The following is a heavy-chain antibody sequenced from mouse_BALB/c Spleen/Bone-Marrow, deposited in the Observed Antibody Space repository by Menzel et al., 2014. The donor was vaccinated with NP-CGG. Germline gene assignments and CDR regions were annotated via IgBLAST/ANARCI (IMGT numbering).Heavy chain of an antibody. D-gene: IGHD2-4*01. V-gene: IGHV6-6*02. CDR1: GFTFSNYW. CDR2: IRLKSNNYAT. J-gene: IGHJ4*01. CDR3: TRGTDYDSFYAMDY. Sequence: EVMLVESGGGLVQPGGSMKLSCVASGFTFSNYWMNWVRQSPEKGLEWVAEIRLKSNNYATHYAESVKGRFTISREDSKSSVYLQMNNLRAEDTGIYYCTRGTDYDSFYAMDYWGQGASVTVSS.